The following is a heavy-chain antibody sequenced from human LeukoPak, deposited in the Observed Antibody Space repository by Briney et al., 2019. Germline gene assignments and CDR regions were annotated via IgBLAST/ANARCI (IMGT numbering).Heavy chain of an antibody. V-gene: IGHV1-8*01. D-gene: IGHD3-3*01. CDR1: GYTFTSYD. Sequence: ASVKVSCKASGYTFTSYDINWVRQATGQGLEWMGWMHPNRGNTGYAQKFQGRVTMTRNTSISTAYMELSSLRSEDTAVYYCARLYDFWSGYPYYYYYGMDVWGQGTTVTVSS. J-gene: IGHJ6*02. CDR3: ARLYDFWSGYPYYYYYGMDV. CDR2: MHPNRGNT.